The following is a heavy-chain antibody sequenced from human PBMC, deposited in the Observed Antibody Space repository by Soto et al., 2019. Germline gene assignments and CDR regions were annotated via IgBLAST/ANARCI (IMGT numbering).Heavy chain of an antibody. D-gene: IGHD3-22*01. CDR1: GFTFDDYA. J-gene: IGHJ4*02. Sequence: GGSLRLSCAASGFTFDDYAMHWVRQAPGKCLEWVSGISWNSGSIGYADSVKGRFTISRDNAKNSLYLQMNSLRAEDTALYYCEKDLYYYHISGPFDSWAQRTLDTVSS. CDR3: EKDLYYYHISGPFDS. V-gene: IGHV3-9*01. CDR2: ISWNSGSI.